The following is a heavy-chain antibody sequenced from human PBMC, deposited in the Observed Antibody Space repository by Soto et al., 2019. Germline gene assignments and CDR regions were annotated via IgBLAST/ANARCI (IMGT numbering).Heavy chain of an antibody. V-gene: IGHV3-15*01. Sequence: GGSLRLSCAASGFTFSNAWMSWVRQAPGKGLEWVGRIKSKTDGGTTDYAAPVKGRFTISRDESKNTLYLQMNSLKTEDTAVYYCTTAPPPTYGDYGDYWGQGTLVTVSS. D-gene: IGHD4-17*01. CDR1: GFTFSNAW. CDR3: TTAPPPTYGDYGDY. J-gene: IGHJ4*02. CDR2: IKSKTDGGTT.